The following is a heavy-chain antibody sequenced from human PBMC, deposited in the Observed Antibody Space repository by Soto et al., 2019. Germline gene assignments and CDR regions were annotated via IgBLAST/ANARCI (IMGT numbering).Heavy chain of an antibody. CDR1: GFTFDDYG. CDR3: AKGVIDRGANA. Sequence: GGSLRLSCAASGFTFDDYGMSWVRQAPGKGLEWVSGINWNGDNSGYADSVKGRFTISRDNAKNSLFLQMNSLRVEDTALYHCAKGVIDRGANAWGQGTVVTVSS. V-gene: IGHV3-20*01. CDR2: INWNGDNS. J-gene: IGHJ5*02. D-gene: IGHD2-8*01.